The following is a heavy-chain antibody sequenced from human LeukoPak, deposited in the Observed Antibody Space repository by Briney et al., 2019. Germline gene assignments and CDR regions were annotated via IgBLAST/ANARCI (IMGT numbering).Heavy chain of an antibody. Sequence: ASVKLSCKASGYTFTSYGITWVRQAPGQGLEWMGWISAYNGNTNYAQNLQGRVTMTTDTSTSTAYMELSSLRSEGTAVYYCARAVYYYDSSGYSGAFDIWGQGTMVTVSS. CDR1: GYTFTSYG. J-gene: IGHJ3*02. V-gene: IGHV1-18*01. D-gene: IGHD3-22*01. CDR2: ISAYNGNT. CDR3: ARAVYYYDSSGYSGAFDI.